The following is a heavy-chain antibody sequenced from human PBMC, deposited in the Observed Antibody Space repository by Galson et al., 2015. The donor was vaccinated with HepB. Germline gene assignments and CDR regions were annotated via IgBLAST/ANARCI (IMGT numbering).Heavy chain of an antibody. D-gene: IGHD3-22*01. Sequence: SLRLSCAASGFTFSSYSMNWVRQAPGKGLEWVSYISSSSTIYYADSVKGRFTISRDNAKNSLYLQMNSLRAEDTAVYYCARAMNYYDSSGYYYVGYGMDVWGQGTTVTVSS. J-gene: IGHJ6*02. CDR3: ARAMNYYDSSGYYYVGYGMDV. CDR2: ISSSSTI. CDR1: GFTFSSYS. V-gene: IGHV3-48*04.